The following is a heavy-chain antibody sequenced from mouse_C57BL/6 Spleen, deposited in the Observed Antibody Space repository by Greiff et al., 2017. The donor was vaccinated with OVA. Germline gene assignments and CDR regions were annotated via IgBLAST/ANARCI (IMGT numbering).Heavy chain of an antibody. J-gene: IGHJ3*01. V-gene: IGHV1-15*01. Sequence: VQLQQSGAELVRPGASVTLSCKASGYTFTDYEMHWVKQTPVHGLEWIGAIDPETGGTAYNQKFKGKAILTADKSSSTAYMELRSLTSEDSAVYYCTTLYDYDVAYWGQGTLVTVSA. D-gene: IGHD2-4*01. CDR1: GYTFTDYE. CDR3: TTLYDYDVAY. CDR2: IDPETGGT.